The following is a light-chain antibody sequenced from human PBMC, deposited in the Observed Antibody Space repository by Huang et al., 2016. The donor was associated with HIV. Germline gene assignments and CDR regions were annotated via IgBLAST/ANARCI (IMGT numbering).Light chain of an antibody. CDR2: WAP. V-gene: IGKV4-1*01. J-gene: IGKJ4*01. CDR1: QSILYSSNNKNY. Sequence: IVMTQSPDSLAVSLGARATINCKSSQSILYSSNNKNYLAWYQQKPGQPPKLLMYWAPTRESGVPDRFSGSGSGTDFTLTISSLQAEDVAVYYCQQYYNTPLAFGGGTKVEIK. CDR3: QQYYNTPLA.